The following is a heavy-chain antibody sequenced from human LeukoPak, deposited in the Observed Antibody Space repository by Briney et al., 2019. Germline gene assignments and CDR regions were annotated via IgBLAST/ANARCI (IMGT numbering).Heavy chain of an antibody. D-gene: IGHD3-3*01. CDR1: GFTFSSYV. J-gene: IGHJ5*02. Sequence: GGSLRLSCAASGFTFSSYVMSWVRQTPGKGLEWVSGISGSGGSTYYADSVKGRFTISRDNSKNTLYLQMNSLRAEDTAVYYCAKDRITIFGVVIILGWFDPWGQGTLVTVSS. CDR3: AKDRITIFGVVIILGWFDP. CDR2: ISGSGGST. V-gene: IGHV3-23*01.